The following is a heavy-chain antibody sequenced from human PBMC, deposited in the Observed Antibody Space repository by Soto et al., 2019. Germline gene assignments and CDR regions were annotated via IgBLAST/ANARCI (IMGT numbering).Heavy chain of an antibody. CDR3: ARRGRTLPHYSYYMDV. V-gene: IGHV3-23*01. CDR2: VSNSGSNT. J-gene: IGHJ6*03. Sequence: EVQLLEYGGGLVQPGGSLRLSCAASGFTFSNYVMSWVRQAPGKGLEWVSSVSNSGSNTYYAESVKGRVTISRDNSNNTQYLQMNSLRAEDTALYYCARRGRTLPHYSYYMDVWGKGTTVTVSS. CDR1: GFTFSNYV.